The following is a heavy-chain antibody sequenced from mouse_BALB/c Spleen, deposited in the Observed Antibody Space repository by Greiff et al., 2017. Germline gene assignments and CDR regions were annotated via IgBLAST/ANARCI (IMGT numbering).Heavy chain of an antibody. CDR3: AREDGNWYFDV. CDR2: IYPGDGDT. D-gene: IGHD2-1*01. CDR1: GYAFSSYW. Sequence: VQLVESGAELVRPGSSVKISCKASGYAFSSYWMNWVKQRPGQGLEWIGQIYPGDGDTNYNGKFKGKATLTADKSSSTAYMQLSSLTSEDSAVYFCAREDGNWYFDVWGAGTTVTVSS. V-gene: IGHV1-80*01. J-gene: IGHJ1*01.